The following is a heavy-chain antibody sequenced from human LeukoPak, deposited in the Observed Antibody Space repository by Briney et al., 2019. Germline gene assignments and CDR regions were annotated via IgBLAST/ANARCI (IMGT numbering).Heavy chain of an antibody. Sequence: GGSLRLSCAASGFTFSSYGMHWVRQAPGKGLEWVAVIWYDGSNKYYADSVKGRFTISRDNSKNTLYLQMNSLRAEDTAVYYCAKGGSSSPRSTFDYWGQGTLLTVSS. CDR1: GFTFSSYG. D-gene: IGHD6-13*01. V-gene: IGHV3-33*06. J-gene: IGHJ4*02. CDR3: AKGGSSSPRSTFDY. CDR2: IWYDGSNK.